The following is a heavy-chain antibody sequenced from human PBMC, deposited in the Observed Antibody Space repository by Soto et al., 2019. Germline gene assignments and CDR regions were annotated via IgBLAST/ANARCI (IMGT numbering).Heavy chain of an antibody. J-gene: IGHJ4*02. CDR3: ARDYRSGYDN. V-gene: IGHV4-30-4*01. Sequence: SETLSLTCTVSGGSVSGGDCYWSWIRQPPGKGLEWIAYVYYTGGSYYNPSLKSRATISIDTSKNQFSLKMNSVTAADTAVYYCARDYRSGYDNWGQGVLVTVS. CDR2: VYYTGGS. D-gene: IGHD6-19*01. CDR1: GGSVSGGDCY.